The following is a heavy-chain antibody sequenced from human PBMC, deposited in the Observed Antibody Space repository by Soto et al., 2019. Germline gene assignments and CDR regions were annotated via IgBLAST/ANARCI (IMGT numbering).Heavy chain of an antibody. J-gene: IGHJ3*02. CDR1: GGSISSYY. D-gene: IGHD6-19*01. CDR3: AGSGGSGRNAFDI. Sequence: QVQLQESGPGLVKPSETLSLTCTVSGGSISSYYWSWIRQPAGQGLEWIGRISTSGSTNYNPSLKSRVTMSVDTSKNQFSLKLSSVTAADTAVYYCAGSGGSGRNAFDIWGQGTMVTVSS. CDR2: ISTSGST. V-gene: IGHV4-4*07.